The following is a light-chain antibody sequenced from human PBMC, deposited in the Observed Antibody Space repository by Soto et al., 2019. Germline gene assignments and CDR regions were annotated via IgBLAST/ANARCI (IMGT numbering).Light chain of an antibody. Sequence: DIQMTQSPSSLSASVGDRVTITCQASQSISTYLNWYHQKPGKAPDLLIYAASSLQSGVPSRFTGSGSGTDFTLTISSLQPEDFATYFCQQSYTTPITFGQGTRLEIK. CDR3: QQSYTTPIT. V-gene: IGKV1-39*01. CDR1: QSISTY. CDR2: AAS. J-gene: IGKJ5*01.